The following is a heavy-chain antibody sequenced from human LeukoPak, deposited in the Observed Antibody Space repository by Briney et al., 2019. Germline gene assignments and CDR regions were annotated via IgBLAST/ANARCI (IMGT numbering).Heavy chain of an antibody. CDR3: AKDLDCTTTSCYHPLFDY. J-gene: IGHJ4*02. CDR1: GFTFTTYG. Sequence: GGSLRLSCAASGFTFTTYGMHWVRQAPGKGLEWVAVISYDGSAKYYADSVKGRFTISRDNSKFALYLQVNSLRAEDTAVYYCAKDLDCTTTSCYHPLFDYWGQGTLVTVSS. D-gene: IGHD2-2*01. V-gene: IGHV3-30*18. CDR2: ISYDGSAK.